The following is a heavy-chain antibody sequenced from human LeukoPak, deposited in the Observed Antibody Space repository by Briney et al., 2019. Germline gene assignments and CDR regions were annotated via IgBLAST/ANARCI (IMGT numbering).Heavy chain of an antibody. V-gene: IGHV3-48*02. Sequence: GGSLRLSCAASGFTFSTYSMNRVRQAPGKGLEWVSYIRGGGSPIYYADSVKGRFTISRDNAKNSLYLQMNSLRDEDTAVYYCTSDPHALDYWGQGTLVTVSS. CDR1: GFTFSTYS. J-gene: IGHJ4*02. CDR2: IRGGGSPI. CDR3: TSDPHALDY.